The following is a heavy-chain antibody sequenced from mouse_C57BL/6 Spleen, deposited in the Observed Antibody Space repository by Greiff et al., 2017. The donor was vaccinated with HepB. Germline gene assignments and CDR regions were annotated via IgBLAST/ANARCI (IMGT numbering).Heavy chain of an antibody. Sequence: EVQLQQSGAELVRPGASVKLSCTASGFNIKDDYMHWVKQRPEQGLEWIGWIDPENGDTEYASKFQGKATITADTSSNTAYLQLSSLASEDTADYCATISYYDYDWFAYWGQGTLVTVSA. J-gene: IGHJ3*01. CDR2: IDPENGDT. V-gene: IGHV14-4*01. CDR3: TISYYDYDWFAY. D-gene: IGHD2-4*01. CDR1: GFNIKDDY.